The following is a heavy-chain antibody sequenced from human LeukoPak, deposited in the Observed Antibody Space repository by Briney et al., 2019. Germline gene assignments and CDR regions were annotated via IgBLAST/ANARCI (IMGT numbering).Heavy chain of an antibody. D-gene: IGHD6-13*01. CDR3: TRDRRSDY. Sequence: TGGSLRLSCTASGFTIGDYAMSWFRQAPGKGLEWVGFIRSKAYGGTTEYAASVKGRFTISRDYSKSTAYLQMNSLKTEDTAVYYCTRDRRSDYWGQGTLVTVSS. CDR1: GFTIGDYA. V-gene: IGHV3-49*03. CDR2: IRSKAYGGTT. J-gene: IGHJ4*02.